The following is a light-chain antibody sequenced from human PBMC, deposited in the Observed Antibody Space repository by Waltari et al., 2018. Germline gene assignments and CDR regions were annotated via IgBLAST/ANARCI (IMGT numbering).Light chain of an antibody. CDR3: QQSYSTLTWT. CDR2: GAT. J-gene: IGKJ1*01. Sequence: DIQMTQSPSSLSASVGETVTITCRASQNINRFLNWYQQKSGRAPKLLISGATRLQNGVPSRISGSGFGTDFTLTISSLQPEDFATYYCQQSYSTLTWTFGQGTKVEI. V-gene: IGKV1-39*01. CDR1: QNINRF.